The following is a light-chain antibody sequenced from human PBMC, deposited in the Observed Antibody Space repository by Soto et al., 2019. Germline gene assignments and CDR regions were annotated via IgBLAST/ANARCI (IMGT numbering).Light chain of an antibody. Sequence: EIVMTQSPATLSVSPGERATLSCRASQSVSSNLAWYQQKPGQAPRLLIYGAYTRATGIPARFSGIGSGTEFTLTISSLQSEDFAVYYCQKYNNWPTWTFGKGTKVEIK. J-gene: IGKJ1*01. CDR2: GAY. V-gene: IGKV3-15*01. CDR1: QSVSSN. CDR3: QKYNNWPTWT.